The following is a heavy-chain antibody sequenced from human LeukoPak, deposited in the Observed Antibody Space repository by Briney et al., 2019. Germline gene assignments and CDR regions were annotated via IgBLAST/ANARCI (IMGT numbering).Heavy chain of an antibody. D-gene: IGHD3-9*01. CDR3: ARGGSTLHSAGGHDIEFYYYYYMDV. V-gene: IGHV4-61*02. CDR1: GDSITSGSYY. Sequence: SQTLSLTCTVSGDSITSGSYYWSWIRQPAGKGLEWIGRIFISGGTNYNPSLRSRVTMSLDASKNQFSLKLYSVTAADTAVYYCARGGSTLHSAGGHDIEFYYYYYMDVWGKGTTVTISS. J-gene: IGHJ6*03. CDR2: IFISGGT.